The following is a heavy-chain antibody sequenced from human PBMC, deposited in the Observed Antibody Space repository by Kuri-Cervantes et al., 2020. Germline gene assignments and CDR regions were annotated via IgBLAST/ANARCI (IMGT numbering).Heavy chain of an antibody. CDR2: ISSNGGST. D-gene: IGHD1-26*01. CDR1: GFTVSSNY. Sequence: GESLKISCAASGFTVSSNYMSWVRQAPGKGLEYVSAISSNGGSTYYANSVKGRFTISRGNSKNTLYLQMNSLRAEDTAVYYCARDLIEGSGSYFDYWGQGTLVTVSS. CDR3: ARDLIEGSGSYFDY. J-gene: IGHJ4*02. V-gene: IGHV3-64*01.